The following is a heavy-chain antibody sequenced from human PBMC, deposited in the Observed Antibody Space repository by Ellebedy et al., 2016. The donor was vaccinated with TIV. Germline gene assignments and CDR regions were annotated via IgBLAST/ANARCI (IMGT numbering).Heavy chain of an antibody. CDR1: GFTFNDYA. CDR2: ISADGGSI. Sequence: GESLKISCAASGFTFNDYAMHWVRQVPGKGLEWVSLISADGGSIYYADSVKGRFTISRDNSKNSLYLQMNSLRTEDTALYFCAKDERGEVASDYWGQGTLVTVSS. CDR3: AKDERGEVASDY. D-gene: IGHD3-10*01. J-gene: IGHJ4*02. V-gene: IGHV3-43*02.